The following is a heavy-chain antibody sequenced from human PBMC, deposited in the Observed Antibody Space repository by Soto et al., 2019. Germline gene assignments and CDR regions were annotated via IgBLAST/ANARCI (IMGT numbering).Heavy chain of an antibody. D-gene: IGHD6-19*01. CDR1: GGSFSGYY. CDR2: INHSVST. Sequence: QVQLHQWGAGLLKPSETLSLTCAVYGGSFSGYYWSWIRQPPGKGLEWIGEINHSVSTNYNPSLKSRVTISVDTSKHQFSLVLSSVTAADTALYYCSRPYSLALAGTRAFDIGGQGTMVTGSS. CDR3: SRPYSLALAGTRAFDI. J-gene: IGHJ3*02. V-gene: IGHV4-34*01.